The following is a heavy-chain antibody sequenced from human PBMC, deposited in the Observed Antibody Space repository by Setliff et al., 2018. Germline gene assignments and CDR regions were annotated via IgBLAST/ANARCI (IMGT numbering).Heavy chain of an antibody. CDR3: ARVAIMGPPS. D-gene: IGHD3-16*01. Sequence: ASVKVSCKASGYAVTGYHIHWVRRAPGQGPEWMGWINPNTGGTNYAQKFQGRVTMTRDTSITTAYMELSSLRSDDTAVYYCARVAIMGPPSWGQGTLVTVSS. V-gene: IGHV1-2*02. J-gene: IGHJ5*02. CDR1: GYAVTGYH. CDR2: INPNTGGT.